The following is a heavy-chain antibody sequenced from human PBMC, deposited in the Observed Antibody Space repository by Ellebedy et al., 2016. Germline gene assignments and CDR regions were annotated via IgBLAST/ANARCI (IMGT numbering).Heavy chain of an antibody. D-gene: IGHD1-20*01. CDR3: AKDDNWNHFGY. V-gene: IGHV3-23*01. Sequence: GGSLRLXXAASGFTFSSYAMRWVRQAPGRGLEWVSAISGSGGSTYYADSVKGRFTISRDNSKNTLYLQMNSLRAEDTAVYYCAKDDNWNHFGYWGQGTLVTVSS. CDR2: ISGSGGST. CDR1: GFTFSSYA. J-gene: IGHJ4*02.